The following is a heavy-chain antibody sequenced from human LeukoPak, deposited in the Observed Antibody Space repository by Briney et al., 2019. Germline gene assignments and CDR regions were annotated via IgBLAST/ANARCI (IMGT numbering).Heavy chain of an antibody. V-gene: IGHV3-74*01. Sequence: PGGSLRLSCVASGFTFSSSFMDWVRQVPGKGLAWVSRINPGNITTYADSVKGRFTISRDNAKNTLYLQMNSLRAEDTAVYCCARPFYFDSIDIWGQGTLVTVSS. CDR3: ARPFYFDSIDI. J-gene: IGHJ4*02. CDR1: GFTFSSSF. D-gene: IGHD3-22*01. CDR2: INPGNIT.